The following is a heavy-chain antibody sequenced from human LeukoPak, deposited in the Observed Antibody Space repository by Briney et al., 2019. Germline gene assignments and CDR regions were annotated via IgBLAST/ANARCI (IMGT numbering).Heavy chain of an antibody. J-gene: IGHJ3*02. CDR1: GYTFTGYY. V-gene: IGHV1-2*02. CDR2: INPNSGGT. CDR3: ARDDYGDSVGGAFDI. Sequence: ASVEVSCKASGYTFTGYYMHWVRQAPGQGLEWMGWINPNSGGTNYAQKFQGRVTMTRDTSISTAYMELSRLRSDDTAVYYCARDDYGDSVGGAFDIWGQGTMVTVSS. D-gene: IGHD4-17*01.